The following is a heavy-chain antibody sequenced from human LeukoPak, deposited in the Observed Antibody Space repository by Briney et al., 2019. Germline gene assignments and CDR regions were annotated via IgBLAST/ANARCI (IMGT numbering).Heavy chain of an antibody. J-gene: IGHJ3*02. CDR2: MNPNSGNT. CDR3: ARGTSVGSGSAFDI. Sequence: ASVKVSCKASGYTFTGYYMHWVRQAPGQGLEWMGWMNPNSGNTGYAQKFQGRVTITADESTTTAYMELSSLTSEDTAVYYCARGTSVGSGSAFDIWGQGTMVTVSS. V-gene: IGHV1-8*03. CDR1: GYTFTGYY. D-gene: IGHD1-14*01.